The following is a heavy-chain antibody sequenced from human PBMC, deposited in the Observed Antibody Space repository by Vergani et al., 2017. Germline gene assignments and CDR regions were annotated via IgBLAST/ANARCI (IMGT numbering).Heavy chain of an antibody. Sequence: QVQLVQSGAEVMKPGSSVKVSCKASGGTFSSYAISWVRQAPGQGLEWMGRIIPILGIANYAQKFQGRVTITADKSTSTAYMELSSLRSEDTAVYYCAREMVAAAGTDWFDPWGQGTLVTVSS. CDR3: AREMVAAAGTDWFDP. V-gene: IGHV1-69*04. CDR2: IIPILGIA. J-gene: IGHJ5*02. CDR1: GGTFSSYA. D-gene: IGHD6-13*01.